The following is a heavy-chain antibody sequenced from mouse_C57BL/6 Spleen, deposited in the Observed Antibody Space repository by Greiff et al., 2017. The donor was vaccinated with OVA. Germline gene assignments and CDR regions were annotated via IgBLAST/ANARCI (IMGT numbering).Heavy chain of an antibody. CDR3: ARITAQATGYFDV. V-gene: IGHV8-8*01. CDR2: IWWDDDK. J-gene: IGHJ1*03. D-gene: IGHD3-2*02. Sequence: QVTLKESGPGILQPSQTLSLTCSFSGFSLSTFGMGVGWIRQPSGKGLEWLAHIWWDDDKYYNPALKSRLTISKDTSKNQVFLKIDNVDTADTATYFCARITAQATGYFDVWGTGTTVTVSS. CDR1: GFSLSTFGMG.